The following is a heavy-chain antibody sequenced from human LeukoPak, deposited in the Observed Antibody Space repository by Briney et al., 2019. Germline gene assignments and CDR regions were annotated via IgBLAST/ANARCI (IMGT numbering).Heavy chain of an antibody. D-gene: IGHD1-26*01. CDR2: ISAYNGNT. CDR1: GYTFTSYG. CDR3: AISGSSSHDAFDI. Sequence: ASVKVSCKASGYTFTSYGISWVRQAPGQGLEWMGWISAYNGNTNYAQKLQGRVTITRDTSASTAYMELSSLRSEDMAVYYCAISGSSSHDAFDIWGQGTMVTVSS. J-gene: IGHJ3*02. V-gene: IGHV1-18*03.